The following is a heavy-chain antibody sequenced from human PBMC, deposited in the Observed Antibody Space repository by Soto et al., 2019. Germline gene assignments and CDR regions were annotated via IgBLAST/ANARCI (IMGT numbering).Heavy chain of an antibody. D-gene: IGHD5-18*01. CDR2: INHSGST. V-gene: IGHV4-34*01. CDR3: ARGALGYSYGSY. J-gene: IGHJ4*02. Sequence: PSETLSLTCAVYGGSFSGYYWSWIRQPPGKGLEWIGEINHSGSTNYNPSLKSRVTISVDTSKNQFSLKLSSVTAADTAVYYCARGALGYSYGSYWGQGTLVTVSS. CDR1: GGSFSGYY.